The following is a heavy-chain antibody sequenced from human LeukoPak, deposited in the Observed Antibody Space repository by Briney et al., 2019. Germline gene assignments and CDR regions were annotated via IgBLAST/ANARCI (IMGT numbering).Heavy chain of an antibody. CDR3: AKALYDSPLAGDP. D-gene: IGHD3-22*01. Sequence: GGSLRLSCAASRFTFSTYAMSWVRQAPGKGLEWVSTISGSGGSTYYADSVKGRFTISRDNSKNTLFLQMSNLRVDDTAIYYCAKALYDSPLAGDPWGQGTLVTVSS. J-gene: IGHJ5*02. V-gene: IGHV3-23*01. CDR2: ISGSGGST. CDR1: RFTFSTYA.